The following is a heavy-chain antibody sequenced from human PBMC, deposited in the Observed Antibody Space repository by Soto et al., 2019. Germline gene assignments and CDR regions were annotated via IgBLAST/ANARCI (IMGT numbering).Heavy chain of an antibody. D-gene: IGHD3-3*01. CDR1: GFTFSSYG. CDR3: AGGPTSYDFWSGYASSFDY. J-gene: IGHJ4*02. V-gene: IGHV3-33*01. CDR2: IWYDGSNK. Sequence: GSLRLSCAASGFTFSSYGMHWVRQAPGKGLEWVAVIWYDGSNKYYADSVKGRFTISRDNSKNTLYLQMNSLRAEDTAVYYCAGGPTSYDFWSGYASSFDYWGQGTLVTV.